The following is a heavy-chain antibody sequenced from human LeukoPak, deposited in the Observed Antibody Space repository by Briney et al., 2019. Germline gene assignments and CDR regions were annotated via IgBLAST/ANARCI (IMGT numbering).Heavy chain of an antibody. CDR1: GYTFTNYG. Sequence: SVKVSCKASGYTFTNYGINWVRQAPGQGLEWMGGIIPIFGTANYAQKFQGRVTITTDESTSTAYMEVSSLRSEDTAVYYCGRKAGDCGGGSCYSIDYWGQGSLVTVSS. D-gene: IGHD2-15*01. V-gene: IGHV1-69*05. J-gene: IGHJ4*02. CDR2: IIPIFGTA. CDR3: GRKAGDCGGGSCYSIDY.